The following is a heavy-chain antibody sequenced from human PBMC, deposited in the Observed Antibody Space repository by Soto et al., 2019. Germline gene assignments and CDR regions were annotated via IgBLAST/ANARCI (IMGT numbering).Heavy chain of an antibody. CDR2: INPSGGST. CDR1: GYTFTSYY. CDR3: ARALHEVAGTFGIPFDYYYYYMDV. V-gene: IGHV1-46*03. Sequence: ASVKVSCKASGYTFTSYYMHWVRQAPGQGLEWMGIINPSGGSTSYAQKFQGRVTMTRDTSTSTVYMELSSLRSEETAVYYCARALHEVAGTFGIPFDYYYYYMDVWGKGTTVTVSS. D-gene: IGHD6-19*01. J-gene: IGHJ6*03.